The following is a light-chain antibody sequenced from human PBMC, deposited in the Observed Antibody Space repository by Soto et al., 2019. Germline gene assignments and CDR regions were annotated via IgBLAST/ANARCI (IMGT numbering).Light chain of an antibody. CDR3: QQRSNWLT. V-gene: IGKV3-11*01. J-gene: IGKJ4*01. CDR2: DAS. Sequence: EIVLTQSPATLSLSPGERATLSCRASQSVSSYLAWYQQKPGQAPRLLIYDASNRATGIPARFSGSGSATDFTLTISSLDPEDFAVYYCQQRSNWLTFGGGTKVEIK. CDR1: QSVSSY.